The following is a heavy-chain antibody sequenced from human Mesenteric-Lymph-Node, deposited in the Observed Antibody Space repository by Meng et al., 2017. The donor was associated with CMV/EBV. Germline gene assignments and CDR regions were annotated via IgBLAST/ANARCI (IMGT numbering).Heavy chain of an antibody. D-gene: IGHD6-19*01. CDR2: AYYRSKWYN. Sequence: DSISGSSVTWNWIRQSPSSGLEWLGRAYYRSKWYNDYAISVKSRIPIRPDTSKNQFSLQLTSVIPEDTAVYYCARRGDSSGWSGLDYWGRGTLVTVSS. V-gene: IGHV6-1*01. J-gene: IGHJ4*02. CDR1: DSISGSSVT. CDR3: ARRGDSSGWSGLDY.